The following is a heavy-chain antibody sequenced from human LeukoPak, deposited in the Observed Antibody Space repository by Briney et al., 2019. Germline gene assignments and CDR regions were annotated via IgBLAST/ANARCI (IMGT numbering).Heavy chain of an antibody. CDR2: IYPGDSDT. CDR1: GCIFTSYW. V-gene: IGHV5-51*01. J-gene: IGHJ4*02. Sequence: GASLKIYCKGSGCIFTSYWIGWVRQMPGKGLEWMGIIYPGDSDTRYSPSFQGHVTISSDKSISTAYLQSSSLKASDTAMYYCASLRGLESYSSHLTYFDYWGQGTLVTVSS. CDR3: ASLRGLESYSSHLTYFDY. D-gene: IGHD6-13*01.